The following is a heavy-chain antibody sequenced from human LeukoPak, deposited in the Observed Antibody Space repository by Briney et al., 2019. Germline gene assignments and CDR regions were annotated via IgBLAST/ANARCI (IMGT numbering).Heavy chain of an antibody. J-gene: IGHJ3*02. CDR1: GYTFTGYY. CDR3: ARVSKQQLARVASDI. V-gene: IGHV1-2*02. D-gene: IGHD6-13*01. CDR2: INPNSGGT. Sequence: ASVKVSCKASGYTFTGYYMHWVRQAPGQGLEWMGWINPNSGGTNYAQKFQGRVTMTRDTSISTAYMELSRLRSDDTAVYYCARVSKQQLARVASDIWGQGTMVTVSS.